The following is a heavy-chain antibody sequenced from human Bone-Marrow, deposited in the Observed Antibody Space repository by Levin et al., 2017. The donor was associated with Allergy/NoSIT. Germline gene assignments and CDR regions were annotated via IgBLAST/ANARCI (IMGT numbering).Heavy chain of an antibody. Sequence: TSETLSLTCSISGGSFSRDYWSWIRQPPGQGLEWIGNIYDGGSAKYNPSLRSRVTISVDTSRNQFSLRLSSVTAPDPAVYYCASTSGTYYYDSGRYLNWFDPWGRGTLVTVSS. CDR2: IYDGGSA. V-gene: IGHV4-59*01. J-gene: IGHJ5*02. D-gene: IGHD3-10*01. CDR3: ASTSGTYYYDSGRYLNWFDP. CDR1: GGSFSRDY.